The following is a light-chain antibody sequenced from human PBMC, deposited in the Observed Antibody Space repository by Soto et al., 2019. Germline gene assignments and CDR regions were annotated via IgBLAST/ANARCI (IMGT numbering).Light chain of an antibody. CDR1: SSDVGGYNY. CDR3: SSYTSSSPYV. J-gene: IGLJ1*01. CDR2: EVS. V-gene: IGLV2-14*01. Sequence: QSALTQPASVSGSPGQSITISCTGTSSDVGGYNYVSWYQQHPGKAPKLMIYEVSNRPSGVSNRFSGSKSGNTASLTISGLRAEDEPDYYCSSYTSSSPYVFGTGTKVTVL.